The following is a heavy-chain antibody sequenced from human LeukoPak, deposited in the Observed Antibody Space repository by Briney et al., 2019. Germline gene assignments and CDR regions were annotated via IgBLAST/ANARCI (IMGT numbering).Heavy chain of an antibody. D-gene: IGHD1-26*01. CDR1: GYTSTSYA. CDR2: ISAGNGNT. J-gene: IGHJ4*02. Sequence: ASVTVSCTASGYTSTSYAIHWVRQAPGQRLEWMGWISAGNGNTKYSQNFQGRVTFISNTSATTAFMELSSLRSEDAAVYYCARDSGSGSNDYWGQGTLVTVSS. CDR3: ARDSGSGSNDY. V-gene: IGHV1-3*01.